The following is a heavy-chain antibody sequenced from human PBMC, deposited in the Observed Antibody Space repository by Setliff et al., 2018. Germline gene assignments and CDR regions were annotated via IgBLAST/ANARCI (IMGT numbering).Heavy chain of an antibody. D-gene: IGHD5-18*01. CDR2: IKYDGTT. CDR3: VRDRTAYSYGLDV. Sequence: PSETLSLTCTVSSGSIINYYWSWIRQPPGRPLEWIGYIKYDGTTDYNPSLDSRVTMSVDTSKNQFSLKLKSVTAADTAVYYCVRDRTAYSYGLDVWGQGTTVTVSS. CDR1: SGSIINYY. J-gene: IGHJ6*02. V-gene: IGHV4-59*01.